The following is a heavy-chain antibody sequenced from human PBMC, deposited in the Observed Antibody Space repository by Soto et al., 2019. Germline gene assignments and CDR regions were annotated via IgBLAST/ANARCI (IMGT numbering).Heavy chain of an antibody. Sequence: SETLSLTCAVSGGSISSSNWWSWVRQPPGKGLEWIGEIYHSGSTNYNPSLKSRVTISVDKSKNQFSLKLSSVTAADTAVYYCARMVELPTGHMDVWGQGTTVTGSS. D-gene: IGHD3-16*01. J-gene: IGHJ6*02. CDR2: IYHSGST. CDR1: GGSISSSNW. CDR3: ARMVELPTGHMDV. V-gene: IGHV4-4*02.